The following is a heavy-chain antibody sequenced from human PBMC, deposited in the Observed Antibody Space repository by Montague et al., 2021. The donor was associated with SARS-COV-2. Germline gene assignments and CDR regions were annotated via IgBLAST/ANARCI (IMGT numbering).Heavy chain of an antibody. D-gene: IGHD3-10*01. Sequence: SETLSHTCTVSGGSVSSSSYYWGWIRQHPGKGLEWIGSIYYTGSTYYNPSLKSPVTISVDTSKNQFSLKLSSVTAADTAVYYCTRHITGSGNAFDIWGQGTMVTVSS. CDR2: IYYTGST. V-gene: IGHV4-39*01. CDR1: GGSVSSSSYY. CDR3: TRHITGSGNAFDI. J-gene: IGHJ3*02.